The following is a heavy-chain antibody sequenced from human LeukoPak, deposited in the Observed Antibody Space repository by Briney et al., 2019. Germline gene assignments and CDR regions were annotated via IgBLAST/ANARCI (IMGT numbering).Heavy chain of an antibody. V-gene: IGHV5-10-1*01. CDR2: IDPSDSYT. CDR3: AGRDSNDY. CDR1: GYNFTSYW. Sequence: PGESLRISCKGSGYNFTSYWISWVRQMPGKGLEWMGRIDPSDSYTNYSPSFQGHVAISADKSTSTAYLQWSSLKASDTATYYCAGRDSNDYWGQGTLVTVSS. D-gene: IGHD3-22*01. J-gene: IGHJ4*02.